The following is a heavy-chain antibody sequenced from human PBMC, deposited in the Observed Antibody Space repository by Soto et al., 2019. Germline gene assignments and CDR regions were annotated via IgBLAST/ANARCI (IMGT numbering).Heavy chain of an antibody. CDR1: GFTIENSV. CDR3: ARAQKWRQLSLNVFDL. Sequence: EVQLVESGGGLVQPGGSLRLSCVASGFTIENSVMHWVGQTPGKGLMWVSRITGAGDGTLYADSVQGRFTISRDNAKNTVYLHMTGLRVEETAVYYCARAQKWRQLSLNVFDLWGQGTTVTVSS. CDR2: ITGAGDGT. J-gene: IGHJ3*01. V-gene: IGHV3-74*01. D-gene: IGHD5-18*01.